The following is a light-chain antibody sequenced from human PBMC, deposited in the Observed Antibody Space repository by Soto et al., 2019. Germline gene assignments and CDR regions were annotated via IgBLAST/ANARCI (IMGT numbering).Light chain of an antibody. V-gene: IGLV7-46*01. CDR2: DTS. CDR1: TGAVTSGHY. J-gene: IGLJ2*01. Sequence: QAVVTQEPSLTVSPGGTVTLTCGSSTGAVTSGHYPYWFQQKPGQAPRTLIYDTSNKHSWTPARFSGSLLGGKAALTLSGAQPEDEAEYYCLLSYSGAWLHVVFGGGTKLTVL. CDR3: LLSYSGAWLHVV.